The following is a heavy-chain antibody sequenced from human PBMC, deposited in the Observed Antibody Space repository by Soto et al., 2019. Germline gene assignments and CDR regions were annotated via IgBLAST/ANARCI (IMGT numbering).Heavy chain of an antibody. V-gene: IGHV4-39*02. Sequence: SVINLVTRTVSDGNSVNIGCYWSRKKKPPGKWLEWIGSIYYSGSTYYNPSLKSRVTISVDTSKNQFSLKLSSVTAADTAVYYCARDDSGVRGMAMDFWFQGTTVTVTS. D-gene: IGHD3-10*01. CDR1: DGNSVNIGCY. CDR3: ARDDSGVRGMAMDF. CDR2: IYYSGST. J-gene: IGHJ6*02.